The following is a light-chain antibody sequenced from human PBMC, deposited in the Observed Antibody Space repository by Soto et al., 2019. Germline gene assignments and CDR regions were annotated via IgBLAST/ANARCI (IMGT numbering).Light chain of an antibody. CDR2: TAS. Sequence: DIQMTQSPSTLSASVGDRVTITCRASQSIGIWLAWYQQKTGKAPKLLIYTASTLGSGVPSRFSGSGSGTELNLTISSLQADDFTTYCRHHDNDYPVTFGQGTKLEIK. J-gene: IGKJ2*01. CDR1: QSIGIW. V-gene: IGKV1-5*03. CDR3: HHDNDYPVT.